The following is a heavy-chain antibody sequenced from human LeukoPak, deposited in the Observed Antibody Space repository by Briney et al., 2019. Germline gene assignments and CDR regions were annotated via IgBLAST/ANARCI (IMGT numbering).Heavy chain of an antibody. Sequence: SETLSLTCAVSVASISNYYWSWIRQAPGKGLEWIGYISTSGSTDYNPSLKSRVSISLDTSNNRFSLNLNFVTAADTAVYFCASPRTSYRYTFDYWGPGALVTVSS. CDR1: VASISNYY. D-gene: IGHD5-18*01. CDR2: ISTSGST. V-gene: IGHV4-4*09. CDR3: ASPRTSYRYTFDY. J-gene: IGHJ4*02.